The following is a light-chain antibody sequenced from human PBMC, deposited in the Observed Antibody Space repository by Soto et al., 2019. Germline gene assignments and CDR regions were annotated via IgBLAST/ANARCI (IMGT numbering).Light chain of an antibody. CDR2: GAS. Sequence: EIVMTHSPATLSVSPGERATLSCRASQSVSSNLAWYQQKPGQAPRLLIYGASTRATGIPARFSGSGSGTEFTISISSLQSEDFAFYYCQQYNNWPGTFGQGTKVDIK. J-gene: IGKJ1*01. CDR1: QSVSSN. V-gene: IGKV3-15*01. CDR3: QQYNNWPGT.